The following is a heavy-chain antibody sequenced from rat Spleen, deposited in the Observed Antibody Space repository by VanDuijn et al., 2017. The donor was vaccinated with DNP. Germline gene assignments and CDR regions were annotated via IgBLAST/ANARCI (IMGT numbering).Heavy chain of an antibody. J-gene: IGHJ2*01. CDR2: ISYDGGST. D-gene: IGHD5-1*01. Sequence: EVQLVESGGGLVQPGRSLKLSCAASGFTFSDYYMAWVRQAPKKGLEWVAYISYDGGSTYYRDSVKGRFTISRDNAKSTLYLQMDSLRSEDTATYYCARNWEGYFDYWGQGVMVTVSS. CDR1: GFTFSDYY. CDR3: ARNWEGYFDY. V-gene: IGHV5-7*01.